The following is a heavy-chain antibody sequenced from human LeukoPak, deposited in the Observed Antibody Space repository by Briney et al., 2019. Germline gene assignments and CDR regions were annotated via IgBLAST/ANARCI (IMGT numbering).Heavy chain of an antibody. J-gene: IGHJ4*02. CDR1: GFTFSSYV. Sequence: GGSLRLSCAASGFTFSSYVMNWVRQAPGKGLEWVSSISGSAGSTYYGDSVKGRFTISRDNSKNTLYLQMNSLRAEDTAVYYCATPMTTVTEGDYWGQGTLVTVSS. D-gene: IGHD4-17*01. CDR2: ISGSAGST. V-gene: IGHV3-23*01. CDR3: ATPMTTVTEGDY.